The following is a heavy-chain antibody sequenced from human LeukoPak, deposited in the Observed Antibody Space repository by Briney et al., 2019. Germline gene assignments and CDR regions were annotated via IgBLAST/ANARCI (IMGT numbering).Heavy chain of an antibody. Sequence: ASVKVSCKASGYTFTGCCIHWIRQAPGQGLEWMGWIDPNSGGTNYAPKFQGRVTMTRDTSISTAYMELSRLRSNDTAMYFCARGSDFWSGKPLYFFDHWGQGTLVPVSS. CDR2: IDPNSGGT. CDR3: ARGSDFWSGKPLYFFDH. D-gene: IGHD3-3*01. J-gene: IGHJ4*02. V-gene: IGHV1-2*02. CDR1: GYTFTGCC.